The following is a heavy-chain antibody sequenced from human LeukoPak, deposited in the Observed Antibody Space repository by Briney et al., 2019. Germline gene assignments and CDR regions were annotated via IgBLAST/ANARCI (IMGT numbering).Heavy chain of an antibody. CDR3: ARTVWFGELCYFDY. J-gene: IGHJ4*02. CDR2: IYYSGST. V-gene: IGHV4-59*02. D-gene: IGHD3-10*01. CDR1: GGSVSNYY. Sequence: SETLSLTCTVSGGSVSNYYWSWIRQPPGKGLEWIGYIYYSGSTNYNPSLKSRVTISVDTSKNQFSLKLSSVTAADTAVYYCARTVWFGELCYFDYWGQGTLVTVSS.